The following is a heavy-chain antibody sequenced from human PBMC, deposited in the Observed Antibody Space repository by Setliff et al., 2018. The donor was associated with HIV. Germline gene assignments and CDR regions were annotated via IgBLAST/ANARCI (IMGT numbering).Heavy chain of an antibody. CDR1: GYTFTDYY. V-gene: IGHV1-2*02. D-gene: IGHD6-19*01. J-gene: IGHJ5*02. Sequence: GASVKVSCKASGYTFTDYYIHWVRQAPGQGLEWMGWINPQSGGTTYAQKFQGRVTVTRDTSISTAYVELSRLRSDDTAMYYCAIPLSSGGDHWGQGTLVTVSS. CDR3: AIPLSSGGDH. CDR2: INPQSGGT.